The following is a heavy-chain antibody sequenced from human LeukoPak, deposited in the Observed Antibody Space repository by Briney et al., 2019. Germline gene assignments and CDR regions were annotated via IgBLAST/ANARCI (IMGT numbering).Heavy chain of an antibody. J-gene: IGHJ3*02. CDR3: AKDITHDYGDYRDAFDI. CDR1: GFTFDDYA. D-gene: IGHD4-17*01. Sequence: GASLRLSCAASGFTFDDYAMHWVRQAPGKGLEWVSGISWNSGSIGYADSVKGRFTISRDNAKNSLYLQMNSLRAEDTALYYCAKDITHDYGDYRDAFDIWGQGTMVTVSS. V-gene: IGHV3-9*01. CDR2: ISWNSGSI.